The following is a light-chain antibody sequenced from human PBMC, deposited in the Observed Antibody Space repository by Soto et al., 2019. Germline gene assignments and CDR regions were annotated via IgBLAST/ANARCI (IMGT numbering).Light chain of an antibody. CDR3: QSYDTSLRDWV. CDR2: VNA. J-gene: IGLJ3*02. Sequence: QSVLTQPPSVSGAPGQRVTISCTGSSSNIGAGYDVHWYQQLPGKAPKLLIFVNANRPSGVPDRFSGSKSDTSASLAIIGLQADDEADYYCQSYDTSLRDWVFGGGTKLTVL. V-gene: IGLV1-40*01. CDR1: SSNIGAGYD.